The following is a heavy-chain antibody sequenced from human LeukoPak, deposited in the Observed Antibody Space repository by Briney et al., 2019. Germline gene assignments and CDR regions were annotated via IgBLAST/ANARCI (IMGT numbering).Heavy chain of an antibody. J-gene: IGHJ6*02. CDR1: GFTFSYYG. Sequence: GGSLRLSCAASGFTFSYYGMHWVRQAPGKGLEWVVVISYDGSNEYYADSAKGRFTISRDNSKNTLYLQMNSLRAEDTAVYYCAKAYGGYESHYYYYGMDVWGQGTTVTVSS. CDR2: ISYDGSNE. D-gene: IGHD5-12*01. V-gene: IGHV3-30*18. CDR3: AKAYGGYESHYYYYGMDV.